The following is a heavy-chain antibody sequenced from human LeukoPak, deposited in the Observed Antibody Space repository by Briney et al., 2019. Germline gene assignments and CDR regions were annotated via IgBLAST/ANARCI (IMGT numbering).Heavy chain of an antibody. Sequence: ASVKVSCKASGYTFTAYYIHWVRQAPGQGLEWMGWFNPNSGGTNHAQEFQGRVTMTRDTPISTAYMELSRLRSDDTAVYYCAREYYFDNSGYYGVGDYWGQGTLVTVSS. CDR3: AREYYFDNSGYYGVGDY. CDR1: GYTFTAYY. V-gene: IGHV1-2*02. CDR2: FNPNSGGT. J-gene: IGHJ4*02. D-gene: IGHD3-22*01.